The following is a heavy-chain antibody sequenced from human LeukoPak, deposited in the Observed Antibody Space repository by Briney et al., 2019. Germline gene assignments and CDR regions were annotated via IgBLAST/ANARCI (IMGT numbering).Heavy chain of an antibody. D-gene: IGHD3-10*02. CDR2: ISGSGGST. V-gene: IGHV3-23*01. Sequence: GGSLRLSCAASGFTFSSYGMSWVRQAPGKGLEWVSAISGSGGSTYYADSVKGRFTISRDNSKNTLYLQINSLRAEDTAVYYCAELGITMIGGVWGKGTTVTISS. J-gene: IGHJ6*04. CDR1: GFTFSSYG. CDR3: AELGITMIGGV.